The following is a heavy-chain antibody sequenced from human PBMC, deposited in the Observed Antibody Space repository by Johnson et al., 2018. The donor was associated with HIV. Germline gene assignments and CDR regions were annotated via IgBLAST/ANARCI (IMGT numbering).Heavy chain of an antibody. CDR1: GFTFSSFA. CDR2: IWYDGNNK. CDR3: AKDRGSPGIPAAFDI. V-gene: IGHV3-33*06. Sequence: QVQLVESGGGLVQPGRSLRLSCAASGFTFSSFAMHWVRQAPGKGLEWVAVIWYDGNNKYYADSVKGRFTISRDNSKNTLFLQMNSLRADDTAVYYCAKDRGSPGIPAAFDIWGQGTMVTVSS. J-gene: IGHJ3*02. D-gene: IGHD1-26*01.